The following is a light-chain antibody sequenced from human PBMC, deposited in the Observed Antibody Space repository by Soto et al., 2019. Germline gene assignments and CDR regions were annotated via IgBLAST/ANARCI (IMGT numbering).Light chain of an antibody. V-gene: IGKV3-11*01. Sequence: EIVLTQSPATLSLSPGERATLSCRASQSVSSYLAWYQQKPGQAPRLLIYDASNRATGIPARFSGSGSGTDFTLTISILEPEDFAVYYCQQRSNWPHLTFGGGTKVDIK. CDR2: DAS. CDR3: QQRSNWPHLT. CDR1: QSVSSY. J-gene: IGKJ4*01.